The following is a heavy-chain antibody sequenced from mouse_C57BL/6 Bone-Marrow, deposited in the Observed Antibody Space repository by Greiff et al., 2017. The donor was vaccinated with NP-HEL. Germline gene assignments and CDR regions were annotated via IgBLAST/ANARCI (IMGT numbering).Heavy chain of an antibody. CDR2: ISSGGSYT. J-gene: IGHJ3*01. Sequence: DVKLVESGGDLVKPGGSLKLSCAASGFTFSSYGMSWVRQTPDKRLEWVATISSGGSYTYSPDSVKGRFPISRDNAKNALYLQMSSQTSEDTAMYYCARRGPCGSSPGWFAYWGQGTLVTVSA. V-gene: IGHV5-6*02. CDR1: GFTFSSYG. D-gene: IGHD1-1*01. CDR3: ARRGPCGSSPGWFAY.